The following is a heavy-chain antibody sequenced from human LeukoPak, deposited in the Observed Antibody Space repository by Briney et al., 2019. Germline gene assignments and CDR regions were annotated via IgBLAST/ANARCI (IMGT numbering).Heavy chain of an antibody. Sequence: GGSLRLSCAASGFTFCCYAMSWVPQAPGMGLVWVSDLSGSGGSTYHADPVKGRFTISRANSKNTLYLQMNSLRAEDTADCYCARDPYSRSYGDYYYNYMEVRGKGTTVTMSS. CDR1: GFTFCCYA. V-gene: IGHV3-23*01. J-gene: IGHJ6*03. CDR3: ARDPYSRSYGDYYYNYMEV. D-gene: IGHD1-26*01. CDR2: LSGSGGST.